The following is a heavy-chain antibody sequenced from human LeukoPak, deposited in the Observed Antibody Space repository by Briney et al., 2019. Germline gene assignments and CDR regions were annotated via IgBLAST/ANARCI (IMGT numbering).Heavy chain of an antibody. V-gene: IGHV1-18*01. CDR3: ARDRGYGDYNTQDLFVY. CDR1: GYTFTSYG. J-gene: IGHJ4*02. Sequence: ASVKVSCKASGYTFTSYGISWVRQAPGQGLEWMGWISAYNGNTNYAQRLQGRVTMTTDTSTSTAYMELRSLRSDDTAVYYCARDRGYGDYNTQDLFVYWGQGTLVTVSS. D-gene: IGHD4-17*01. CDR2: ISAYNGNT.